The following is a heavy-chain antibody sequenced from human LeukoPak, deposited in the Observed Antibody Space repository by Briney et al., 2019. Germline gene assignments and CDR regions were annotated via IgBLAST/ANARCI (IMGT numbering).Heavy chain of an antibody. V-gene: IGHV4-61*01. CDR3: ARGRIYYDSTGYGY. CDR1: GGSISSASYF. Sequence: PSETLSLTCTVSGGSISSASYFWSWIRQHPGKGLEWIGYIYYSGSTSYNPSLKSRVTISVDTSKSQFSLKLSSVTAADTAVYYCARGRIYYDSTGYGYWGQGTLVTVSS. D-gene: IGHD3-22*01. CDR2: IYYSGST. J-gene: IGHJ4*02.